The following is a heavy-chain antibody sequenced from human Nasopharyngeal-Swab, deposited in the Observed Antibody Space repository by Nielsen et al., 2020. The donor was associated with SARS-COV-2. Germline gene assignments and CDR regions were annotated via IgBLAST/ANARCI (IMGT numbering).Heavy chain of an antibody. CDR2: ISSSGGRT. D-gene: IGHD2-15*01. CDR1: GFTFSSYA. CDR3: AKTKGCSGGSCYGLDY. Sequence: GESLKISCAASGFTFSSYAMRWVRQAPGKGLEWVSAISSSGGRTYYADSVKGRFTISRDNSKNTLYLQMSSLRAEDTAVYYCAKTKGCSGGSCYGLDYWGQETLVTVSS. J-gene: IGHJ4*02. V-gene: IGHV3-23*01.